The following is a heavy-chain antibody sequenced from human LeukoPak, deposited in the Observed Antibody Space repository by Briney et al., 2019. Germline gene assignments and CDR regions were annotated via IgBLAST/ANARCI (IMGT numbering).Heavy chain of an antibody. CDR2: INHSGST. CDR3: ARVGYYYGSGTDY. Sequence: SETLSLTCAVYGGSFSGYCWSWIRQPPGKGLEWIGEINHSGSTNYNPSLKSRVTISVDTSKNQFSLKLSSVTAADTAVYYCARVGYYYGSGTDYWGQGTMVTVSS. V-gene: IGHV4-34*01. J-gene: IGHJ4*02. D-gene: IGHD3-10*01. CDR1: GGSFSGYC.